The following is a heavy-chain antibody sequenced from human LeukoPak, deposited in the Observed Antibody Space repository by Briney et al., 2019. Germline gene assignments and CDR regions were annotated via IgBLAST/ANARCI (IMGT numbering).Heavy chain of an antibody. CDR1: GASISSYY. J-gene: IGHJ6*04. D-gene: IGHD3-22*01. CDR2: IFPSGSI. Sequence: RPSETLSLTCTASGASISSYYRSWFRQPPGKGLEWIAYIFPSGSINFNPSVKSRVSISVDGSKNDFSLDLRSVTAADTAVYYCARRRDESATAAVYYHMDVWDKGTRVSVSS. CDR3: ARRRDESATAAVYYHMDV. V-gene: IGHV4-4*09.